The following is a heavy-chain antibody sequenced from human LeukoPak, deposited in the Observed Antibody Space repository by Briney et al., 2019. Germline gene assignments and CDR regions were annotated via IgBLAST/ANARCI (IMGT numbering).Heavy chain of an antibody. V-gene: IGHV3-48*04. D-gene: IGHD3-10*01. CDR2: ISSSSSTI. CDR1: GFTFRTYS. J-gene: IGHJ4*02. Sequence: GGALKLSFSASGFTFRTYSINWVRQAPGKGVEWVSYISSSSSTIYYADSVKGRFTISRDNAKNSLYLQMNSLRAEDTAVYYCAREGYYYDFDYWGQGSLVTVSS. CDR3: AREGYYYDFDY.